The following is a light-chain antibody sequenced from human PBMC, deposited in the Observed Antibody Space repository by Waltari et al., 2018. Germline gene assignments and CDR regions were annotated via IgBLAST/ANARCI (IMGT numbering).Light chain of an antibody. CDR1: QDISTY. CDR2: SAS. CDR3: QQVNSYPVT. J-gene: IGKJ3*01. V-gene: IGKV1-9*01. Sequence: DIQLTQSPSFVSASVGDRVTITCRASQDISTYVAWYQQKPGKAPSLLIFSASTLQSGFPSRFSGSGSGTEFTLTISSLHPEDFATYYCQQVNSYPVTFGPGTKVDIK.